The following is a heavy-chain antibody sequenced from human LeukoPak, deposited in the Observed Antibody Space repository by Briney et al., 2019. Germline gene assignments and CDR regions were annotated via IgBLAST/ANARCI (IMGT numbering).Heavy chain of an antibody. D-gene: IGHD3-16*01. J-gene: IGHJ4*02. CDR1: GFTFSFYA. CDR2: MSAGGTST. Sequence: GGSLRLSCVASGFTFSFYAMSWVRQAPGKGLEWVSGMSAGGTSTYYADSVKGRFTISRDNSKNTLYLHMDSLRAEDTAIYYCAKMRGIVITFGGVIFDSSGQGTLATVSS. V-gene: IGHV3-23*01. CDR3: AKMRGIVITFGGVIFDS.